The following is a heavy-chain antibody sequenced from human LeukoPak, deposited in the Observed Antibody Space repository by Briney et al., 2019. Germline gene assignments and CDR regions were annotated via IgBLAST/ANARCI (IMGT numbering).Heavy chain of an antibody. V-gene: IGHV4-59*01. CDR3: ARALYCTNGVCEGFDY. D-gene: IGHD2-8*01. CDR1: GGSISSYY. J-gene: IGHJ4*02. Sequence: KPSETLSLTCTVSGGSISSYYWSWIRQPPGKGLEWIGYIYYSGSTNYNPSLKSRVTMSVDTSKNQFSLKLSSVTAADTAVYYCARALYCTNGVCEGFDYWGQGTLVTVSS. CDR2: IYYSGST.